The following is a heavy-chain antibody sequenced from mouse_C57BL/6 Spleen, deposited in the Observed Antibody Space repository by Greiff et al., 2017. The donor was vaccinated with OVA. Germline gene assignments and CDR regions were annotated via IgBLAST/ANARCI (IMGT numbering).Heavy chain of an antibody. V-gene: IGHV1-64*01. D-gene: IGHD1-3*01. CDR1: GSTFTSYW. CDR2: IHPNSGST. Sequence: QVQLKQPGAELVKPGASVKLSCKASGSTFTSYWMHWVKQRPGQGLEWIGMIHPNSGSTNYNEKFKSKATLTVDKSSSTAYMQLSSLTSEDSAVYYCALTQGYAMDYWGQGTSVTVSS. CDR3: ALTQGYAMDY. J-gene: IGHJ4*01.